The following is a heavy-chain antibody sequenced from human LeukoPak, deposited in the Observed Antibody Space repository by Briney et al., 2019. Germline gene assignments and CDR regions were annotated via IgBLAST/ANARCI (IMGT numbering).Heavy chain of an antibody. D-gene: IGHD2-2*01. Sequence: ASVKVSCKASGYTFTGYYMHWVRQAPGQGLEWMGWINPNSGGTNYAQKFQGRVTMTRDTSISTAYMELSRLRSDDTAVYYCARDRVPGYCSSTSCSNWFDPWGQGTLVTVPS. J-gene: IGHJ5*02. CDR3: ARDRVPGYCSSTSCSNWFDP. CDR1: GYTFTGYY. V-gene: IGHV1-2*02. CDR2: INPNSGGT.